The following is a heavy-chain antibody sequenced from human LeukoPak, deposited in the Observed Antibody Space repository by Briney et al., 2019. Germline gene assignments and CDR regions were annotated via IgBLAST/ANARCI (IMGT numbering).Heavy chain of an antibody. D-gene: IGHD2-15*01. CDR2: MSPNSGNT. J-gene: IGHJ4*02. CDR1: GYTFTSYD. Sequence: ASVKVSCKASGYTFTSYDINWVRQATGQGLEWMGWMSPNSGNTGYAQKFQGRVTMTRNTSISTAYMELSSLRSEDTAVYYCARGFWDCSGGSCYSGYWGQGTLVTVSS. CDR3: ARGFWDCSGGSCYSGY. V-gene: IGHV1-8*01.